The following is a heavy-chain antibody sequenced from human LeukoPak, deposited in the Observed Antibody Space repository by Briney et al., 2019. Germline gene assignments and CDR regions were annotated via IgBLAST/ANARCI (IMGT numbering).Heavy chain of an antibody. J-gene: IGHJ6*03. Sequence: PSETLSLTCTVSGSSISIAYYWGWIRQSPGKGLEWIGSLYHDGTTYYNPSLNSRVTILVDTSKNQFSLRLTSVTAADTAVYYCARCGCGGWSNYYYYYMDVWGKGTTVTVSS. V-gene: IGHV4-38-2*02. D-gene: IGHD6-19*01. CDR2: LYHDGTT. CDR3: ARCGCGGWSNYYYYYMDV. CDR1: GSSISIAYY.